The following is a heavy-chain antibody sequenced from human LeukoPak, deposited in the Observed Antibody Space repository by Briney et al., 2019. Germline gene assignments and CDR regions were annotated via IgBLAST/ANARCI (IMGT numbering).Heavy chain of an antibody. J-gene: IGHJ4*02. Sequence: GRSLRLSCAASGFTFSSYGMHWVRQAPGKGLEWVAVISYDGSNKYYADSVKGRFTISRDNSKNTLYLQMNSLRAEDTAVYYCAKERAVAGTIDYWGQGTLVTVSS. CDR2: ISYDGSNK. D-gene: IGHD6-19*01. CDR3: AKERAVAGTIDY. CDR1: GFTFSSYG. V-gene: IGHV3-30*18.